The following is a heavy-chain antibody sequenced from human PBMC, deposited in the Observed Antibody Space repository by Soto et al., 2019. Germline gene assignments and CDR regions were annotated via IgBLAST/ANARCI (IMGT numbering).Heavy chain of an antibody. CDR3: AKNLEDGYFDY. V-gene: IGHV3-30*18. CDR2: ISYDGSNK. D-gene: IGHD1-1*01. J-gene: IGHJ4*02. CDR1: GFTFSSYG. Sequence: VGSLRLSCAASGFTFSSYGMHWVRQAPGKGLEWVAVISYDGSNKYYADSVKGRFTISRDNSKNTLYLQMNSLRAEDTAVYYCAKNLEDGYFDYWGQGTLVTVSS.